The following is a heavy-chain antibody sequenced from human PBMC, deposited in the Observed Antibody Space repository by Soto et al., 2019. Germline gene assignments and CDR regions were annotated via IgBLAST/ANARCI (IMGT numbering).Heavy chain of an antibody. D-gene: IGHD2-2*01. CDR3: HTRKLLCPYDAFDN. CDR1: GFTFSSYG. J-gene: IGHJ3*02. Sequence: GGSLRLSCAASGFTFSSYGMHWVRQAPGKGLEWVAVIWYDGSNKYYADSVKGRFTISRDNSKNTLYLQMNSLRAEDTAVYYCHTRKLLCPYDAFDNWGQGTMVTVSS. V-gene: IGHV3-33*01. CDR2: IWYDGSNK.